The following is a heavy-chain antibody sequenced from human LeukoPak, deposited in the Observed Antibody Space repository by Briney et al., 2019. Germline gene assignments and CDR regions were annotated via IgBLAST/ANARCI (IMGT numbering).Heavy chain of an antibody. Sequence: GGSLRLSCAASGFTVSSNYVNWVRQAPGKGLEWVSAISGSGGSTYYADSVKGRFTISRDNSKNTLYLQMNSLRAEDTAVYYCAKDRSGSYYSAFDIWGQGTMVTVSS. CDR2: ISGSGGST. CDR3: AKDRSGSYYSAFDI. V-gene: IGHV3-23*01. J-gene: IGHJ3*02. D-gene: IGHD1-26*01. CDR1: GFTVSSNY.